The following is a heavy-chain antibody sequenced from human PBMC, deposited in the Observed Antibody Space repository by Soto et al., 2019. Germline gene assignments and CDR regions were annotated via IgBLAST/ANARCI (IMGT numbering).Heavy chain of an antibody. CDR3: ARDKGGYSYGDGFFDY. D-gene: IGHD5-18*01. V-gene: IGHV1-69*08. CDR1: GGTFSSYT. CDR2: IIPILGIA. Sequence: QVQLVQSGAEVKKPGSSVKVSCKASGGTFSSYTISWVRQAPGQGLEWMGRIIPILGIANYAQKFQGRVTITADKSTSTAYMELSSLRSEDTAVYYCARDKGGYSYGDGFFDYWGQGTLVTVSS. J-gene: IGHJ4*02.